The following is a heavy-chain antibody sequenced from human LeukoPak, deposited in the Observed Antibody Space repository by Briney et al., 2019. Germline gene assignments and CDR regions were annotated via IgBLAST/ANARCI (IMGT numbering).Heavy chain of an antibody. V-gene: IGHV3-30*02. D-gene: IGHD3-10*01. CDR3: AKDSTSGELN. J-gene: IGHJ4*02. Sequence: PGGSLRLSCTASGFTFGDYAMSWVRQAPGKGLEGVAFIRYDGSNKYYADSVKGRFTISRDNSKNTLYLQMNSLRAEDTAVYYCAKDSTSGELNWGQGTLVTVSS. CDR1: GFTFGDYA. CDR2: IRYDGSNK.